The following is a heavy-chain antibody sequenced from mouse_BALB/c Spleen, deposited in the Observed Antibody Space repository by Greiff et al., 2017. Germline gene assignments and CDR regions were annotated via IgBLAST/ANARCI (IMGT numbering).Heavy chain of an antibody. CDR1: GFSLTSYG. J-gene: IGHJ2*01. CDR2: IWSGGST. CDR3: ARTGGNYVFDY. Sequence: QVQLKESGPGLVQPSQSLSITCTVPGFSLTSYGVHWVRQSPGKGLEWLGVIWSGGSTDYNAAFISRLSISKDNSKSQVFLKMNSLQANDTAVYYCARTGGNYVFDYWGQGTTLTVSS. D-gene: IGHD2-1*01. V-gene: IGHV2-2*02.